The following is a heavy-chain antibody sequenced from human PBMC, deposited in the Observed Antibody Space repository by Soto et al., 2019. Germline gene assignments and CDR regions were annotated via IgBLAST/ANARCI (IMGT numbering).Heavy chain of an antibody. CDR1: GFTFSDAW. J-gene: IGHJ4*02. Sequence: EVQLVESGGGLVQPGGSLRLSCVVSGFTFSDAWMSWVRQAPGKGLEWVGRIKTETEGGTTDYVAPVKGRFSISRDDSKSTVYLQMNSLNIEDTAVYYCTTARVGYWGQGTLVTVSS. CDR3: TTARVGY. D-gene: IGHD1-26*01. V-gene: IGHV3-15*01. CDR2: IKTETEGGTT.